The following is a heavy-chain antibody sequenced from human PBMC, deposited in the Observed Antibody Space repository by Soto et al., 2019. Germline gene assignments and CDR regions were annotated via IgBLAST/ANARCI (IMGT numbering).Heavy chain of an antibody. Sequence: QVQLQQWGAGLLKPSETLSLTCAVYGGSFSGYYWSWIRQPPGKGLEWIGEINHSGSTNYNPSLKSRVTISVDTSKNQFSLKPSSVTAADTAVYYCARVSHPSYQLLRWAHNWFDPWGQGTLVTVSS. CDR3: ARVSHPSYQLLRWAHNWFDP. D-gene: IGHD2-2*01. CDR1: GGSFSGYY. CDR2: INHSGST. J-gene: IGHJ5*02. V-gene: IGHV4-34*01.